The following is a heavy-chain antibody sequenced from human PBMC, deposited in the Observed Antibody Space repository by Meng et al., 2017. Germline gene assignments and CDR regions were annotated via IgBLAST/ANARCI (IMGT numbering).Heavy chain of an antibody. CDR2: IDPNSGVT. V-gene: IGHV1-2*06. CDR1: GYTVTAYY. D-gene: IGHD6-13*01. CDR3: VRDEDISAAGKLFGDY. Sequence: QVQLVQSGAEVKKPGASLKVSCTPSGYTVTAYYIHWVRQAPGQGLDWMGRIDPNSGVTEYAQKFQGRVTVTGDTSISTAYMELSRLRSDDTAIYYCVRDEDISAAGKLFGDYWGQGTLVTVSS. J-gene: IGHJ4*02.